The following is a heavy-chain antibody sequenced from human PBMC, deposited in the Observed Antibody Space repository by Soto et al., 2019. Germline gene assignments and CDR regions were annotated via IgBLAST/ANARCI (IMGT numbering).Heavy chain of an antibody. Sequence: QLQLQESGPGLVKPSETLSLTCTVSGGSISSSSYYWGWIRQPPGKGLEWIGSIYYSGSTYYNPSLKSRVTISVDTSKNQFSLKLSSVTAADTAVYYCASLPVDIVATIRAFDYWGQGTLVTVSS. J-gene: IGHJ4*02. CDR1: GGSISSSSYY. CDR3: ASLPVDIVATIRAFDY. V-gene: IGHV4-39*01. CDR2: IYYSGST. D-gene: IGHD5-12*01.